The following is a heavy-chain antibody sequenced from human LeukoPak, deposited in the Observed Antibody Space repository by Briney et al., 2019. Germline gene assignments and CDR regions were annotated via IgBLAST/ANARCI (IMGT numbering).Heavy chain of an antibody. J-gene: IGHJ5*02. Sequence: RGESLKTSCKGPGYSFTSYWIGWVRPMSGKGLGWSGIIYSGESDTRYGPSFQGQGTISADKSISTAYLQWSSLKASDTAMYYCARLPSRFGSLVPAASGGWFDPWGQGTLVTVSS. CDR3: ARLPSRFGSLVPAASGGWFDP. D-gene: IGHD2-2*01. CDR2: IYSGESDT. V-gene: IGHV5-51*01. CDR1: GYSFTSYW.